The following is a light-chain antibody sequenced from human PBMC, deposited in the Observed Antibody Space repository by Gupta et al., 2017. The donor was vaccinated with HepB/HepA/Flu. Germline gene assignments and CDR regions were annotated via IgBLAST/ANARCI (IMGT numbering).Light chain of an antibody. Sequence: DIQMTQSPSTLSACVGDRVTITCRASQSISSWLAWYQQKPGQAPKLLIQKASNLESGVPSRFSGSGSGTGFTLTISSLQPDDFATYYCQQYNSDSETFGQGTKVEIK. CDR2: KAS. J-gene: IGKJ1*01. CDR3: QQYNSDSET. V-gene: IGKV1-5*03. CDR1: QSISSW.